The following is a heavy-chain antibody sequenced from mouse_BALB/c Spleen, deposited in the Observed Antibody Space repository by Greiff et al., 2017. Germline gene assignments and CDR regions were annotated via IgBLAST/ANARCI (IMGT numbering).Heavy chain of an antibody. V-gene: IGHV1-66*01. CDR2: IFPGSGNT. CDR3: ARSSLTGTSYYFDY. Sequence: QVHVKQSGPELVKPGASVKISCKASGYSFTSYYIHWVKQRPGQGLEWIGWIFPGSGNTKYNEKFKGKATLTADTSSSTAYMQLSSLTSEDSAVYFCARSSLTGTSYYFDYWGQGTTLTVSS. D-gene: IGHD4-1*01. CDR1: GYSFTSYY. J-gene: IGHJ2*01.